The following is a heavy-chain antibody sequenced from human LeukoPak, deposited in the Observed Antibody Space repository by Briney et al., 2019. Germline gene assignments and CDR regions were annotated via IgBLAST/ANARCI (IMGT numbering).Heavy chain of an antibody. Sequence: GGSLRLSCAASGFTFSTYEMNWVRQAPGKGLEWVSYISSSGTVIYYADSVKGRFTISRDNAKKTLYLQMNSLRAEYTAVYYCAREPTIPYFDYWGQGTLVTVPS. CDR2: ISSSGTVI. V-gene: IGHV3-48*03. J-gene: IGHJ4*02. CDR1: GFTFSTYE. CDR3: AREPTIPYFDY. D-gene: IGHD4/OR15-4a*01.